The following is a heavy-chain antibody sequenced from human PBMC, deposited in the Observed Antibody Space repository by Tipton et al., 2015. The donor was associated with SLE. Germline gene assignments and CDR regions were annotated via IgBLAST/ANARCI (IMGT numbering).Heavy chain of an antibody. Sequence: TLSLTCTVSGGSMNTYYWSWIRRPPGKGLEWIGYIYYSGTTNYNSSLKSRVTISVDTSKNQFSLKLSSVTAADTAVYYCARTEVPAASFDYWGQGTLVTVSS. J-gene: IGHJ4*02. CDR3: ARTEVPAASFDY. CDR2: IYYSGTT. D-gene: IGHD2-2*01. V-gene: IGHV4-59*08. CDR1: GGSMNTYY.